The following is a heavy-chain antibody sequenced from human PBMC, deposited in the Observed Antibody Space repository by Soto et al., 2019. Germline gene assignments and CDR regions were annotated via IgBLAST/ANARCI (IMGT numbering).Heavy chain of an antibody. J-gene: IGHJ4*02. V-gene: IGHV3-21*06. CDR3: ARESEDLTSNFDY. CDR1: GFTFTRYS. Sequence: GGSLRLSCAASGFTFTRYSMNWVRQAPGKGLEWVSSISSTTNYIYYGDSMKGRFTISRDNAKNSLYLEVNSLRAEDTAVYYCARESEDLTSNFDYWGQGXLVTVSS. CDR2: ISSTTNYI.